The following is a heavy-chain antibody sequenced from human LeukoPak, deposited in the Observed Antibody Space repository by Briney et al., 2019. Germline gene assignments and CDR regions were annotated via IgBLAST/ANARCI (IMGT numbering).Heavy chain of an antibody. CDR3: ATDQGATGAFDI. V-gene: IGHV1-24*01. CDR1: GYTLTELS. CDR2: FDPEDGET. J-gene: IGHJ3*02. Sequence: GASVKVSCKVSGYTLTELSMHWVRQAPGKGLEWMGGFDPEDGETIYAQKFQGRVTMTEDTSTDTAYMELSSLRSEETAVYYCATDQGATGAFDIWGQGTMVTVSS. D-gene: IGHD1-26*01.